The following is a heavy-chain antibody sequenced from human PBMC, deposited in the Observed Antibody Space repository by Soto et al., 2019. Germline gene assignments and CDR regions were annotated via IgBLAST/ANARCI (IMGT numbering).Heavy chain of an antibody. J-gene: IGHJ4*02. CDR2: ISSTTNYI. CDR3: ARESEDLTSNFDY. Sequence: GGSLRLSCAASGFTFSRYSMNWVRQAPGKGLEWVSSISSTTNYIYYADSMKGRFTVSRDNAKNSVYLDMNSLSAEDTAVYYCARESEDLTSNFDYWGQGTLVTVSS. V-gene: IGHV3-21*01. CDR1: GFTFSRYS.